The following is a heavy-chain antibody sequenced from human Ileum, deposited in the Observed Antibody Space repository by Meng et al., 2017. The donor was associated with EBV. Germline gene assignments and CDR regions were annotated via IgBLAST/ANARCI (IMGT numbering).Heavy chain of an antibody. Sequence: QRQLQASGPGLGKPSETLSLTCRVSGGSLSSSSYYWGWIRQPPGKGLEWIGNIHYSGSTYYNPSLKSRVTISVDTSKNQFSLKLRSVTAADTAVYYCARTYYYDSSGYAPFDYWGQGTLVTVSS. CDR1: GGSLSSSSYY. D-gene: IGHD3-22*01. CDR2: IHYSGST. CDR3: ARTYYYDSSGYAPFDY. J-gene: IGHJ4*02. V-gene: IGHV4-39*07.